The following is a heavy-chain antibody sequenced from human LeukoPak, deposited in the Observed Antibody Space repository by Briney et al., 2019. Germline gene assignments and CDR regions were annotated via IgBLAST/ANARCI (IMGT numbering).Heavy chain of an antibody. V-gene: IGHV1-46*01. D-gene: IGHD6-13*01. J-gene: IGHJ2*01. CDR3: ARVYYSNSYDYWYFDL. CDR2: ISPSGGST. Sequence: ASVKVSCKAFGYTFTSNYMHWVRQAPGQGPEWMGVISPSGGSTTYAQKFQGRVTLTRDMSTSTDYLELSSLRSEDTAVYYCARVYYSNSYDYWYFDLWGRGTLVTVSS. CDR1: GYTFTSNY.